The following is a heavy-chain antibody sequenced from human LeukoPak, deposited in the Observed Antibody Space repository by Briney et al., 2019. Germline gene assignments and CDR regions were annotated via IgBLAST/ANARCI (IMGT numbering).Heavy chain of an antibody. J-gene: IGHJ4*02. CDR1: GFTFSSCG. Sequence: GRSLRLSCAASGFTFSSCGMHWVRQAPGKGLVWVSHINSDGSTTNYADSVKGRFTISRDNAKNSLYLQMNSLRAEEAAVYYCARGYGDSIHFDYWGQGTLVTVSS. CDR2: INSDGSTT. CDR3: ARGYGDSIHFDY. V-gene: IGHV3-74*01. D-gene: IGHD4-17*01.